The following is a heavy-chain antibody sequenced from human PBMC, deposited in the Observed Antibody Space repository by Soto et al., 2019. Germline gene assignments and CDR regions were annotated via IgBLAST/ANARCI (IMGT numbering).Heavy chain of an antibody. V-gene: IGHV4-4*07. CDR3: AREAGPDRWFDP. Sequence: SETLSLTCTVSGASISSYFWTWIRQPAGKGLDWIGRISTSGTTNYNPSLKSRVTMSVDTSKNHFSLNLSSVTDADTAVYYCAREAGPDRWFDPWGQGTLVTVSS. J-gene: IGHJ5*02. CDR2: ISTSGTT. CDR1: GASISSYF. D-gene: IGHD6-19*01.